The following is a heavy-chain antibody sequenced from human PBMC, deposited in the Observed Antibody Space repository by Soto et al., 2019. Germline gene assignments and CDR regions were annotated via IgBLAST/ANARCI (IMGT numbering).Heavy chain of an antibody. CDR3: MCARLSGGSPPDV. CDR1: GFTFSSYG. V-gene: IGHV3-33*01. D-gene: IGHD2-15*01. J-gene: IGHJ6*02. CDR2: IWYDGSNK. Sequence: QVQLVESGGGVVQPGRSLRLSCAASGFTFSSYGMHWVRQAPGKGLEWVAVIWYDGSNKYYADSVKGRFTISRDNSKNTLYLQMNSLRAEDTAVYYCMCARLSGGSPPDVWGQGTTVTVSS.